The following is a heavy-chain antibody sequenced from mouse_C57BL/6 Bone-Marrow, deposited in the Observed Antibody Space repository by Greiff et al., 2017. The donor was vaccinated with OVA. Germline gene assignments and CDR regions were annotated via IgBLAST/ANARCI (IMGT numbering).Heavy chain of an antibody. J-gene: IGHJ3*01. CDR3: ARDRGRYDYPFAY. CDR2: ISDGGSYT. D-gene: IGHD2-4*01. V-gene: IGHV5-4*01. Sequence: EVQVVESGGGLVKPGGSLKLSCAASGFTFSSYAMSWVRQTPEKRLEWVATISDGGSYTYYPDNVKGRFTLSRDNAKNNLYLQRSHLKSEDTAMYYCARDRGRYDYPFAYWGQGTLVTVSA. CDR1: GFTFSSYA.